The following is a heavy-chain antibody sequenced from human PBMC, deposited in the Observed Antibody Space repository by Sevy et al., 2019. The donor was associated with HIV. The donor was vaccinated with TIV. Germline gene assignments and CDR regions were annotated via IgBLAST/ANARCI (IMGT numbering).Heavy chain of an antibody. CDR3: ARDRAGYVKLDY. CDR2: INPNSGGT. Sequence: ASVKVSCKAPGYTFTGYYMHWVRQAPGQGLEWMGWINPNSGGTNYAQKFQGRVTMTRDTSISTAYMELSRLRSDDTAVYYCARDRAGYVKLDYWGQGTLVTVSS. J-gene: IGHJ4*02. V-gene: IGHV1-2*02. D-gene: IGHD2-15*01. CDR1: GYTFTGYY.